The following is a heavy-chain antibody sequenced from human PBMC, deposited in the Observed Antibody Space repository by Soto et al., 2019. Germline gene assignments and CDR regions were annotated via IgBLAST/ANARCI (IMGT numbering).Heavy chain of an antibody. CDR3: ARTDRDFYGLDV. V-gene: IGHV3-13*05. J-gene: IGHJ6*02. CDR2: ISAAGDP. CDR1: GFTFRNYD. Sequence: EVQLVESGGGLVQPGGSLRLSCEASGFTFRNYDMHWVRQGTGKGLEWVSGISAAGDPDYADSVEGRFTIPRENAQNSFFLQMNSLRVGYTAVYYCARTDRDFYGLDVWGQWTTVIVSS.